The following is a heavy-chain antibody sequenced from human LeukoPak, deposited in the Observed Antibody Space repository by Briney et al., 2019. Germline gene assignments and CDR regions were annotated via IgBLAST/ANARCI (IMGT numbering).Heavy chain of an antibody. CDR3: ARVAYCGGDCYSADYYFDY. CDR1: GYSISSGYY. J-gene: IGHJ4*02. Sequence: PSETLSLTCTVSGYSISSGYYWGWIRQPPGKGLGWIGSIYHSGSTYYNPSLKSRVTISVDTSKNQFSLKLSSVTAADTAVYYCARVAYCGGDCYSADYYFDYWGQGTLVTVSS. CDR2: IYHSGST. D-gene: IGHD2-21*02. V-gene: IGHV4-38-2*02.